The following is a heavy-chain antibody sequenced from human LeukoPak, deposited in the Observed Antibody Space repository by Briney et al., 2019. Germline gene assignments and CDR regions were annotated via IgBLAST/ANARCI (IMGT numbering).Heavy chain of an antibody. Sequence: KPSETLSLTCTVSGGSISSGAYYWGWVRQPPGEGLEWIGFIYHSGSTYYTPSLKSRVTISVDTSRNQFSLKLNSMTAADTAVYYCARDGVAGTAPHFDYWGQGTLVTVSS. D-gene: IGHD6-19*01. V-gene: IGHV4-39*07. J-gene: IGHJ4*02. CDR1: GGSISSGAYY. CDR2: IYHSGST. CDR3: ARDGVAGTAPHFDY.